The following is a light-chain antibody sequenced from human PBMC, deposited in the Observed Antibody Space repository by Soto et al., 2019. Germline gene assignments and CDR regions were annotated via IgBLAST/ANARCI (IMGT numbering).Light chain of an antibody. CDR1: QGVSSGY. CDR3: QQYGSSPRT. Sequence: EIVLTQSPGTLSLSPGERATLSCRASQGVSSGYLAWYQQNLGQAPRLLISGTSSRATGIPDRFSGSGSGTDFTLTISRLEPEYFAVYYCQQYGSSPRTFGQGTKVEI. V-gene: IGKV3-20*01. CDR2: GTS. J-gene: IGKJ1*01.